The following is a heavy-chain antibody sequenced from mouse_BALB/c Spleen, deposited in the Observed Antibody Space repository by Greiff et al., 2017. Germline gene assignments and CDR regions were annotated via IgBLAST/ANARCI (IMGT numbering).Heavy chain of an antibody. V-gene: IGHV1-69*02. CDR2: IDPSDSYT. J-gene: IGHJ3*01. CDR1: GYTFTSYW. CDR3: ASGLTAAWFAY. Sequence: VQLQQSGAELVKPGASVKLSCKASGYTFTSYWMHWVKQRPGQGLEWIGEIDPSDSYTNYNQKFKGKATLTVDKSSSTAYMQLSSLTSEDSAVYYCASGLTAAWFAYWGQGTLVTVSA. D-gene: IGHD4-1*01.